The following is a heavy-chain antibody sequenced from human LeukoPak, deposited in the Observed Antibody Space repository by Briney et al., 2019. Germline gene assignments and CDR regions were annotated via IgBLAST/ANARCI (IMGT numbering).Heavy chain of an antibody. Sequence: SETLSLTCTVSGYSISSGYYWGWIRQPPGKGLEWIGSIYHSGSTYYNPSLKSRVTISLDTSKNQFSLKLSSVTAADTAVYYCARGRRHFDYWGQGTLVTVSS. CDR3: ARGRRHFDY. J-gene: IGHJ4*02. V-gene: IGHV4-38-2*02. CDR1: GYSISSGYY. CDR2: IYHSGST.